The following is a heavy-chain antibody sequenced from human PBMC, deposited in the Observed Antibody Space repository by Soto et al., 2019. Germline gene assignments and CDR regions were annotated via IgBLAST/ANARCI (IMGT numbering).Heavy chain of an antibody. D-gene: IGHD4-17*01. J-gene: IGHJ4*02. CDR2: IFPGDSDT. CDR3: ARHTGPTSYGRY. Sequence: PGESLKISCQGSGYSFTIYWIGWVRQMPGKGLEWMGIIFPGDSDTRYSPSFQGQVTISADKSISTAYLQWNSLKASDTAMYYCARHTGPTSYGRYWGQGTLVTVSS. CDR1: GYSFTIYW. V-gene: IGHV5-51*01.